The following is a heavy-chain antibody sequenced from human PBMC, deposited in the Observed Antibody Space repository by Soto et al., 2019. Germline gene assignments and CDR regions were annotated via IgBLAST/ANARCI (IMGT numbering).Heavy chain of an antibody. CDR2: ISSSSYI. D-gene: IGHD1-1*01. J-gene: IGHJ6*02. Sequence: PGGSLRLSCAASGFTFSSYSMNWVRQAPGKGLEWVSSISSSSYIYYADSVKGRFTISRDNAKDSLYLQMNSLRAEDTAVYYCARDVSDGIPYYYYYYGMDVWGQGTTVTVSS. CDR3: ARDVSDGIPYYYYYYGMDV. V-gene: IGHV3-21*01. CDR1: GFTFSSYS.